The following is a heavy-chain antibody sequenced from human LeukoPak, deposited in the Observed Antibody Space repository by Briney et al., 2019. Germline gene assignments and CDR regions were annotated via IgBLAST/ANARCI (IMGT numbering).Heavy chain of an antibody. CDR1: GGSISSGGYY. Sequence: SQTLSLTCTVSGGSISSGGYYWSWIRQPPGKGLEWIGYIYHSGSTNYNPSLKSRVTISVDTSKNQFSLKLSSVTAADTAVYYCARGTTDDAFDIWGQGTMVTVSS. J-gene: IGHJ3*02. CDR2: IYHSGST. D-gene: IGHD4-17*01. V-gene: IGHV4-30-2*01. CDR3: ARGTTDDAFDI.